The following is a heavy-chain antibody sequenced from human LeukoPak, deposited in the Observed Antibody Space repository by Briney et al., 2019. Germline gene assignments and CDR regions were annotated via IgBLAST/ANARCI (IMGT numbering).Heavy chain of an antibody. V-gene: IGHV3-23*01. Sequence: GGSLRLSCAASGFTFSSYAMSWVRQAPGKGLEWVSAISGSGGSTYYADSVKGRFTISRDNSKNTLYLQMNSLRAEDTAVYYRAKDTGYSSGWSHFDYWGQGTLVTVSS. CDR1: GFTFSSYA. CDR3: AKDTGYSSGWSHFDY. CDR2: ISGSGGST. J-gene: IGHJ4*02. D-gene: IGHD6-19*01.